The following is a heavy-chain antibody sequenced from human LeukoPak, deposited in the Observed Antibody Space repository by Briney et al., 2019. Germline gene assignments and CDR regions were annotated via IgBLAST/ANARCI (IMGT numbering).Heavy chain of an antibody. CDR2: ISAYNGNT. V-gene: IGHV1-18*01. Sequence: GASVKVSCKASGGTFSSYAISWVRQAPGQGLEWMGWISAYNGNTNYAQKLQGRVTMTTDTSTSTAYMELRSLRSDDTAVYYCARVNYYYYGMDVWGQGTTVTVSS. CDR1: GGTFSSYA. CDR3: ARVNYYYYGMDV. J-gene: IGHJ6*02.